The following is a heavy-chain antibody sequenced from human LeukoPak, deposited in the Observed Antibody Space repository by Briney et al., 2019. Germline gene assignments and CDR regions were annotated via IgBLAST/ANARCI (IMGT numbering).Heavy chain of an antibody. V-gene: IGHV3-74*01. CDR1: GFTLSSYW. Sequence: PGGSLRLSCAASGFTLSSYWMHWVRQAPGKGLVWVSRINSDGSSTSYAASVKGRFTISRDNAKKPLFLQMNSLRAEDTAVYYCAKDKSIAARAAGYWGQGTLVTVSS. J-gene: IGHJ4*02. CDR3: AKDKSIAARAAGY. D-gene: IGHD6-6*01. CDR2: INSDGSST.